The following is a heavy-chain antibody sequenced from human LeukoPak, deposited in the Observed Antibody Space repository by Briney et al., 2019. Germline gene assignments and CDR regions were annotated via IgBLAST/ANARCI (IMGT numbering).Heavy chain of an antibody. CDR1: GYTFTSYY. CDR2: INPSGGST. V-gene: IGHV1-46*01. D-gene: IGHD5-18*01. J-gene: IGHJ5*02. Sequence: ASVKVSCKASGYTFTSYYMHWVRQAPGQGLEWMGIINPSGGSTSYAQKFQGRVTMTRDMSTSTVYMELSSLRSDDTAVYYCARVDTAMVGRVWFDPWGQGTLVTVSS. CDR3: ARVDTAMVGRVWFDP.